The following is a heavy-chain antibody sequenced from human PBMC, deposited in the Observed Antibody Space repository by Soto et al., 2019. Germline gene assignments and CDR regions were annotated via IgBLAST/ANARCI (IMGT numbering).Heavy chain of an antibody. CDR3: ARLGNSTY. D-gene: IGHD4-4*01. J-gene: IGHJ4*02. CDR2: INPGVGNT. CDR1: GYTFTDFY. V-gene: IGHV1-46*01. Sequence: QVQLVQSGAEVRKPGASVKVSCKASGYTFTDFYIHWVRQAPGQGLEWMGIINPGVGNTNYSQNFQDRVTLTRDTSTITVYMELSSLKSEDTATYYCARLGNSTYWGQGTLVTVSS.